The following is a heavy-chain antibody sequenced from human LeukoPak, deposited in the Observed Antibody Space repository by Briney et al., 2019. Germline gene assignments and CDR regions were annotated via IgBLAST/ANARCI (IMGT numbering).Heavy chain of an antibody. CDR3: AREGAVGRRVDTAMDYGPYYYYYYYMDV. D-gene: IGHD5-18*01. Sequence: ASVKVSCKASGYTFTGYYIHWVRQAPGQGLEWMGWINTNTGNPTYAQGFTGRFVFSLDTSVSTAYLQISSLKAEDTAVYYCAREGAVGRRVDTAMDYGPYYYYYYYMDVWGKGTTVTVSS. CDR1: GYTFTGYY. CDR2: INTNTGNP. J-gene: IGHJ6*03. V-gene: IGHV7-4-1*02.